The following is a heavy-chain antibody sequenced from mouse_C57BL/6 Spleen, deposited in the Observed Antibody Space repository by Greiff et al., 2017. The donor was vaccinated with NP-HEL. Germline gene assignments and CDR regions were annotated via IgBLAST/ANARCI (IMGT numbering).Heavy chain of an antibody. CDR2: IYPRSGDT. V-gene: IGHV1-81*01. J-gene: IGHJ3*01. CDR1: GYTFTSYG. CDR3: HDSVGAPIAY. Sequence: QVQLKQSGAELVRPGASVKLSCKASGYTFTSYGMSWVKQRPGQGLEWIGEIYPRSGDTYYNEKFKGKATLTADKSSSTAYMELRSLTSEDSAVYFCHDSVGAPIAYWGQGTLVTVSA. D-gene: IGHD2-4*01.